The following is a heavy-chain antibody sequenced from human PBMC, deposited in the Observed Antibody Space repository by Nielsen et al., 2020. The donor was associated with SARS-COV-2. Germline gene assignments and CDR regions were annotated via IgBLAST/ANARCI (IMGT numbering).Heavy chain of an antibody. CDR1: GGSISSGDYY. D-gene: IGHD2-21*01. J-gene: IGHJ3*02. CDR2: IYYSGST. V-gene: IGHV4-30-4*01. Sequence: SETLSLTCTVSGGSISSGDYYWSWIRQPPGKGLEWIGYIYYSGSTYYNPSLKSRVTISVDTSKNQFSLKLSSVTAADTAVYYCARGYSSGSDDAFDIWGQGTMVTVSS. CDR3: ARGYSSGSDDAFDI.